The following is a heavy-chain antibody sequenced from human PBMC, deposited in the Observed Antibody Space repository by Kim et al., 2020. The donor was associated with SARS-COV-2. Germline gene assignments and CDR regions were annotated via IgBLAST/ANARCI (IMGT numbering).Heavy chain of an antibody. J-gene: IGHJ3*02. CDR1: GFTFDDYA. V-gene: IGHV3-9*01. Sequence: GGSLRLSCAASGFTFDDYAMHWVRQAPGKGLEWVSGISWNSGSIGYADSVKGRFTISRDNAKNSLYLQMNSLRAEDTALYYCAKDMDSGWYAVFAVDIWGQGTMVTVSS. CDR3: AKDMDSGWYAVFAVDI. CDR2: ISWNSGSI. D-gene: IGHD6-19*01.